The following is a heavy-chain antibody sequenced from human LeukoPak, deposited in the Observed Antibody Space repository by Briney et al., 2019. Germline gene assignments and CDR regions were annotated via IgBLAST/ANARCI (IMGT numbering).Heavy chain of an antibody. CDR2: ISGSGGST. D-gene: IGHD3-22*01. CDR1: GFTFSSYA. V-gene: IGHV3-23*01. Sequence: GGSLRLSCAASGFTFSSYAMSWVRQAPGKGLEWVSAISGSGGSTYYADSVKGRFTISRDNSKNTLYLQMNSLRAEDTAVYYCAKDPLTYYYDSSGYQIFDYWGQGTLVTVSS. J-gene: IGHJ4*02. CDR3: AKDPLTYYYDSSGYQIFDY.